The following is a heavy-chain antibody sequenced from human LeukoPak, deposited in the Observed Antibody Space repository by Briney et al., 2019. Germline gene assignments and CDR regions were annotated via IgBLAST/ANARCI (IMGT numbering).Heavy chain of an antibody. J-gene: IGHJ4*02. D-gene: IGHD2-21*02. V-gene: IGHV3-23*01. CDR3: AKDSRNVVVTAILYYFDY. CDR2: ISGSGGST. CDR1: GLTVSSNC. Sequence: GGSLRLSCAASGLTVSSNCMSWVRQAPGKGLEWVSAISGSGGSTYYADSVKGRFTISRDNSKNTLYLQMNSLRAEDTAVYYCAKDSRNVVVTAILYYFDYWGQGTLVTVSS.